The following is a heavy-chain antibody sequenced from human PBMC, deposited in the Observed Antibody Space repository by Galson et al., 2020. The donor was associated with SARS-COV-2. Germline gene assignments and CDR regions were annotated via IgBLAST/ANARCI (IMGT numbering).Heavy chain of an antibody. CDR1: GGSISSGGYY. V-gene: IGHV4-31*03. J-gene: IGHJ4*02. CDR2: IYYSGST. Sequence: SETLSLTCTVSGGSISSGGYYWSWIRQHPGKGLEWIGYIYYSGSTYYNPSLKSRVTISVDTSKNQFSLKLSSVTAADTAVYYCARGGVDYVLFDYWGQGTLVTVSS. D-gene: IGHD4-17*01. CDR3: ARGGVDYVLFDY.